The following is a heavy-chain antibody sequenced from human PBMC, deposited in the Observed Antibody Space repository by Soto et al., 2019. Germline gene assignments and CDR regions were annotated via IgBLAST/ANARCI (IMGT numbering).Heavy chain of an antibody. CDR3: ARGGYSYGYPY. CDR2: INHSGST. Sequence: SETLSLTCAVYGGSFSGYYWSWIRQPPGKGLEWIGEINHSGSTNYNPSLKSRVTISVDTSKNQFSLKLSSVTAADTAVYYCARGGYSYGYPYWGQGTMVTVS. D-gene: IGHD5-18*01. V-gene: IGHV4-34*01. J-gene: IGHJ4*02. CDR1: GGSFSGYY.